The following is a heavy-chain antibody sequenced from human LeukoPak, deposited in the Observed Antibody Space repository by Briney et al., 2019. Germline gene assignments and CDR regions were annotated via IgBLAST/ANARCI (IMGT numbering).Heavy chain of an antibody. J-gene: IGHJ5*02. CDR1: GYTFTSYD. D-gene: IGHD2-2*01. CDR2: MNPNSGNT. Sequence: ASVKVSCKASGYTFTSYDINWVRQATGQGLEWMGWMNPNSGNTGYAQKFQGRVTMTRNTSISTAYMELSSLRSEDTAVYYCGRGRVPAAKSRYWFDPWGQGTLVTVSS. V-gene: IGHV1-8*01. CDR3: GRGRVPAAKSRYWFDP.